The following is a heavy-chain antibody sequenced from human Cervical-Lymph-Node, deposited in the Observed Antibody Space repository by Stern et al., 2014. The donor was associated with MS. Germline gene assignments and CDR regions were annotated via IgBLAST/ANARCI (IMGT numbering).Heavy chain of an antibody. CDR3: TRAPGITASGSHFDY. D-gene: IGHD6-19*01. J-gene: IGHJ4*02. CDR2: ISTRGIYR. CDR1: GFTVGSYS. V-gene: IGHV3-21*01. Sequence: MQLVESGGGLVKPGGALRLSCAASGFTVGSYSMTCVRPDQGKGREWVSSISTRGIYRYYADTLKGRCPISRHNAQKSLALQMSSLRAEDTAVYYCTRAPGITASGSHFDYWGQGILVTVSS.